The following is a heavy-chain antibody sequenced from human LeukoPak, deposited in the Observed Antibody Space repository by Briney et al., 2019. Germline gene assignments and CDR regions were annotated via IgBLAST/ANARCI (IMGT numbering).Heavy chain of an antibody. V-gene: IGHV4-59*01. D-gene: IGHD3-3*01. J-gene: IGHJ5*02. Sequence: SETLSLTCTVSSDSISNSYWSWIRQSPGKGLEWIGYVYYSGSTNYNPSLKSRVTISVDMSKNQFSLDLRFVTAADTAVYYCARLLSGSYNWFDPWGQGTLVTASS. CDR3: ARLLSGSYNWFDP. CDR2: VYYSGST. CDR1: SDSISNSY.